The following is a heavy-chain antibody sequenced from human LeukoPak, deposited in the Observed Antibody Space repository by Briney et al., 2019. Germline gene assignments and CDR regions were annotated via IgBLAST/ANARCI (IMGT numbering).Heavy chain of an antibody. CDR2: ISPDGSNT. CDR1: GFTFSSYA. V-gene: IGHV3-64D*06. J-gene: IGHJ4*02. Sequence: GGSLRLSCSASGFTFSSYAMHWVRQAPGKGLEYVSAISPDGSNTYYADSVKGRFSISRDNSKNTLYLQMSSLRPEDTAVYYCVPXGTEGYWGQGTLVTVSS. CDR3: VPXGTEGY.